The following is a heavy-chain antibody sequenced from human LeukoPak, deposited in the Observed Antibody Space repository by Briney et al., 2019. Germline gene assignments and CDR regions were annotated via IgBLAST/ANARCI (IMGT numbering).Heavy chain of an antibody. CDR2: ITISRNFI. CDR3: ARDGHGDGFLTGYSYFGMDV. J-gene: IGHJ6*02. Sequence: GGSLRLSCAASGFTVSSNYMSWVRQAPGKGLEWVSSITISRNFIYYADSVKGRFTISRDNAKRSLFLQMNSLRAEDTAVYFCARDGHGDGFLTGYSYFGMDVWGQGTTVTVSS. CDR1: GFTVSSNY. D-gene: IGHD3-9*01. V-gene: IGHV3-21*01.